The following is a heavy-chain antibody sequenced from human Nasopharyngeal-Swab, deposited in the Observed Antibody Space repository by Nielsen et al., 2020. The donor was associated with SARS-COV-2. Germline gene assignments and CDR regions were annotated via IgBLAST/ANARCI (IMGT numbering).Heavy chain of an antibody. CDR2: ISSSGSTI. Sequence: GESLKISCAASGFTFSSYEMNWVRQAPGKGLEWVSYISSSGSTIYYADSVKGRFTISRDNAKNSLYLQMNSLRAEDTAVYYCARGPLYGSGSYHYWDQGTLVTVSS. D-gene: IGHD3-10*01. CDR1: GFTFSSYE. CDR3: ARGPLYGSGSYHY. V-gene: IGHV3-48*03. J-gene: IGHJ4*02.